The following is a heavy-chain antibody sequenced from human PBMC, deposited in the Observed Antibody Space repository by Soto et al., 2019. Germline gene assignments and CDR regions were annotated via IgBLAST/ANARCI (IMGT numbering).Heavy chain of an antibody. CDR3: AAYSGSFYYGMDV. Sequence: PGESLKISCKAFGYSFTSYWIGWVRQMPGKGLEWMGIIYPGDSDTRYSPSFQGQVTISADKSISTAYLQWSSLKASDTAMYYCAAYSGSFYYGMDVWGQGTTVTVSS. CDR2: IYPGDSDT. CDR1: GYSFTSYW. V-gene: IGHV5-51*01. J-gene: IGHJ6*02. D-gene: IGHD1-26*01.